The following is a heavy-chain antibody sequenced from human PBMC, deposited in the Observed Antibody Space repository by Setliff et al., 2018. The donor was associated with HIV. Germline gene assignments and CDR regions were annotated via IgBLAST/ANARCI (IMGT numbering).Heavy chain of an antibody. CDR1: GGSLSSDNW. CDR3: ARGRCSGTNCYGVDYYGMDV. CDR2: IYHTEYT. Sequence: LSLTCAVSGGSLSSDNWWTWVRQPPGKGLEWIGEIYHTEYTNYSPSLKSRVSMSVDRSKNQFSLNLTSVTAADTAVYYCARGRCSGTNCYGVDYYGMDVWGQGTTVTVSS. D-gene: IGHD2-2*01. V-gene: IGHV4-4*02. J-gene: IGHJ6*02.